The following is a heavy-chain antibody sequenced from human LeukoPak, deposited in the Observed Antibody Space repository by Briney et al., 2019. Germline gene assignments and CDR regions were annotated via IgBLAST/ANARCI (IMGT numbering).Heavy chain of an antibody. CDR1: GFTFSTYG. Sequence: GGSLRLSCAASGFTFSTYGMSWVRQAPGKGLEWVSSISGSGGSTNYADSVKGRFTISRDNSKNTLYLQMNSLRAEDTAVYYCAKDLFHTLFDYWGQGTLVAVSS. V-gene: IGHV3-23*01. CDR2: ISGSGGST. D-gene: IGHD2-21*01. J-gene: IGHJ4*02. CDR3: AKDLFHTLFDY.